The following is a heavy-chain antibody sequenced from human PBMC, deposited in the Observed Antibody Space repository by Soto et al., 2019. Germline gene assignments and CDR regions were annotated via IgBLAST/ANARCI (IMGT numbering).Heavy chain of an antibody. V-gene: IGHV3-30-3*01. CDR1: GFTFSSYA. CDR3: ARGDSGDTHGVFYYYYGMDV. D-gene: IGHD4-17*01. Sequence: QVQLVESGGGVVQPGRSLRLSCAASGFTFSSYAMHWVRQAPGKGLEWVAVISYDGSNKYYADSVKGRFTISRDNSKNTLYLQMNSLRAEDTAVYYCARGDSGDTHGVFYYYYGMDVWGQGTTVTVSS. CDR2: ISYDGSNK. J-gene: IGHJ6*02.